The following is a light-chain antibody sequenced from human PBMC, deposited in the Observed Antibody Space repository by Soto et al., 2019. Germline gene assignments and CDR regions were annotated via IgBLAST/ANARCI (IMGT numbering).Light chain of an antibody. CDR3: QHRHN. V-gene: IGKV3-11*01. J-gene: IGKJ3*01. CDR1: QNVSID. Sequence: EVVLTQSPATLSLSPGDRATLSCRASQNVSIDFAWYQQKPGQAPRLLIYDASNRATGIPARFSGSGSGTDFTLTISSLEPEDFAVYYCQHRHNFGPGTKVDIK. CDR2: DAS.